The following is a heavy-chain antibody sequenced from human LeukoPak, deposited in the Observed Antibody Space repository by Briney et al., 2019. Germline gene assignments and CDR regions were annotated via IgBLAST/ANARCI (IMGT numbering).Heavy chain of an antibody. Sequence: GGSLRLPCEASGFTFNPNAMSWARQARGKGLEWVSAISGSGTTYYADSVKGRLTISRDNSKYTVSLQVNSLRAEDTAVYHCAKMQGYFDYWGQGTLVAVSS. CDR2: ISGSGTT. CDR3: AKMQGYFDY. J-gene: IGHJ4*02. V-gene: IGHV3-23*01. CDR1: GFTFNPNA.